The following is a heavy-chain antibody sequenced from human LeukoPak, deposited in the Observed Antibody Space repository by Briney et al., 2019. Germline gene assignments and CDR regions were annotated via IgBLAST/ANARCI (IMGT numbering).Heavy chain of an antibody. Sequence: GGSLRLSCAASGFTFRNYSLNWVRQAPGKGLEWVSSISTSDNYIYYADSVKGRFTISRDNSKNSLYLQMNSLRTEDTALYYCAKSSIAAAFDYWGQGTLVTVSS. D-gene: IGHD6-13*01. CDR1: GFTFRNYS. J-gene: IGHJ4*02. CDR3: AKSSIAAAFDY. V-gene: IGHV3-21*04. CDR2: ISTSDNYI.